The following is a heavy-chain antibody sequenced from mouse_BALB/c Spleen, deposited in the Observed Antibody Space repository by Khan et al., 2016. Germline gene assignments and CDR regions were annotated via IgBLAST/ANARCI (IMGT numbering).Heavy chain of an antibody. D-gene: IGHD2-1*01. J-gene: IGHJ3*01. V-gene: IGHV3-2*02. CDR2: ISYSGST. Sequence: EVQLQESGPGLVKPSQSLSLTCTVTGYSITSDYAWNWIRQFPGNKLEWMGFISYSGSTRYNPSLKSRISITRDTSKNQFFLQLNSVTTEDTATYDCARSLLAWFAYWGQGTLVTVSA. CDR1: GYSITSDYA. CDR3: ARSLLAWFAY.